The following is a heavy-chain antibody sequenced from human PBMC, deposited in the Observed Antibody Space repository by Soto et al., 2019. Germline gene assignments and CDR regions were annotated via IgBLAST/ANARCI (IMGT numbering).Heavy chain of an antibody. Sequence: GGSLRLSCAASGFTFSSYAMSWVRQAPGKGLEWVSAISGSGGSTYYADSVKGRFTISRDNSKNTLYLQMNGLRAEDTAVYYCMEATMNLYGMDVWGQGTTVTVSS. J-gene: IGHJ6*02. V-gene: IGHV3-23*01. CDR3: MEATMNLYGMDV. D-gene: IGHD5-12*01. CDR2: ISGSGGST. CDR1: GFTFSSYA.